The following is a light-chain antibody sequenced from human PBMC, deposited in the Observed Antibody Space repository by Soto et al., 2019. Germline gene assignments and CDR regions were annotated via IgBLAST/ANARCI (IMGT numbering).Light chain of an antibody. V-gene: IGLV2-14*01. CDR2: EVS. CDR3: ISYISSHSLVI. CDR1: SSDVGTYNF. Sequence: QSALTQPASVSGSPGQSITISCTGTSSDVGTYNFVSWYQQHADKAPKLVIYEVSNRPSGISSRFSGSKSGNTASLTISGLPAEDEPDYHCISYISSHSLVIFGKGTQLTVL. J-gene: IGLJ7*01.